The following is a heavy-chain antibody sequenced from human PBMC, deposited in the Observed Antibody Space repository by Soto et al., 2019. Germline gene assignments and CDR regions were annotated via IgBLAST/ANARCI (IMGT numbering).Heavy chain of an antibody. J-gene: IGHJ4*02. V-gene: IGHV4-39*01. CDR1: GGSISSRSHY. CDR3: ATADGFGVVTPFFEY. Sequence: QLQLQESGPGLVKPSETLSLTCNVSGGSISSRSHYWGWIRQSPGKHLEWIGSSFYRGSTHYNPSLKTRVTISVDTSKNQVSLKLYSVTAADTAVYYCATADGFGVVTPFFEYWGQGILVTVSS. CDR2: SFYRGST. D-gene: IGHD3-3*01.